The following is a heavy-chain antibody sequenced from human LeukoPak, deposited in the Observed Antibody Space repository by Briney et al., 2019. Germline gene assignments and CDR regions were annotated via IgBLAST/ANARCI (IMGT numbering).Heavy chain of an antibody. D-gene: IGHD3-10*01. CDR3: ARARFPYYRLSGADSYFMDV. J-gene: IGHJ6*03. CDR1: GYTLTELS. CDR2: FDPEDGET. V-gene: IGHV1-24*01. Sequence: GASVKVSCKVSGYTLTELSMHWVRQAPGKGLEWMGGFDPEDGETIYAQKFRGRVTITADKSTSTAYMELSSLRSEDTGVYYCARARFPYYRLSGADSYFMDVWGKGTTVTVSS.